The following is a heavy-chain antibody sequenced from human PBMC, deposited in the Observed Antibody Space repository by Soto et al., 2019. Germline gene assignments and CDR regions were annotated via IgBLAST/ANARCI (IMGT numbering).Heavy chain of an antibody. CDR1: GFTFSSYA. D-gene: IGHD3-10*01. J-gene: IGHJ6*02. V-gene: IGHV3-23*01. Sequence: DVQLLESGGHLVQPGGSLSLACAASGFTFSSYAMSWVRQAPGKGLEWVSSVSAGGDMTYYSDSVKGRFTISRDNANNALFLQMNRLIIEDTALYYCARGERGGSGYPASYYYSGLDVWGQGATVTVS. CDR2: VSAGGDMT. CDR3: ARGERGGSGYPASYYYSGLDV.